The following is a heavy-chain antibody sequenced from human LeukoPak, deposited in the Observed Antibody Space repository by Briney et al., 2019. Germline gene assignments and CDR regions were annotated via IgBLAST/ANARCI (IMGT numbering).Heavy chain of an antibody. CDR2: INPNSGST. D-gene: IGHD3-10*01. J-gene: IGHJ4*02. Sequence: ASLKLSCTASGYTFTGYYMHWVRQAPGQGLEWMGWINPNSGSTNYAHKIQGRVTMTRDTSISTAYMELSRLRSDDAAVYYCARVVGFGETGYFDYWGQGTLVTVSS. CDR1: GYTFTGYY. CDR3: ARVVGFGETGYFDY. V-gene: IGHV1-2*02.